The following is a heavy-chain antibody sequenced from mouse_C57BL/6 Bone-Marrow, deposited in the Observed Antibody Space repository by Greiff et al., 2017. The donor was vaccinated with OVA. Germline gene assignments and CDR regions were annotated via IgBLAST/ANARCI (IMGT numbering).Heavy chain of an antibody. J-gene: IGHJ2*01. CDR2: IYPRSGNT. CDR3: ASKGVGLDY. Sequence: QVQLQQSGAELVRPGASVKLSCKASGYTFTSYGISWVKQRTGQGLEWIGQIYPRSGNTHYNEKFKGKATLTADKSSSTAYMELSSLTSEDSAVYFCASKGVGLDYWGQGTTLTVSA. V-gene: IGHV1-81*01. CDR1: GYTFTSYG.